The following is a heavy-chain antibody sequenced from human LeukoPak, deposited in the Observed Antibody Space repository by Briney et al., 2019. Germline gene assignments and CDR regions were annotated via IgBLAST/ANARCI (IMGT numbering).Heavy chain of an antibody. CDR1: GFTFSSYA. D-gene: IGHD6-19*01. CDR2: IKQDGSEK. J-gene: IGHJ4*02. Sequence: GGSLRLSCAASGFTFSSYAMSWVRQAPGKGLEWVANIKQDGSEKYYVDSVKGRFTISRDNAKNSLCLQMNSLRAEDTAVYYCASGSGWYKYWGQGTLVTVSS. CDR3: ASGSGWYKY. V-gene: IGHV3-7*01.